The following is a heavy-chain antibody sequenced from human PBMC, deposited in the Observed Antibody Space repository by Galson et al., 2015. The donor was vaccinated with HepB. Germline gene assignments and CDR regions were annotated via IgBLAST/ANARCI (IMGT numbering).Heavy chain of an antibody. CDR3: ARLYCSSTSCYHMDV. V-gene: IGHV3-11*01. CDR2: ISSSGSTI. CDR1: GFTFSDYY. D-gene: IGHD2-2*01. J-gene: IGHJ6*02. Sequence: SLRLSCAASGFTFSDYYMSWIRQAPGKGLEWVSYISSSGSTIYYADSVKGRFTISRDNAKNSLYLQMNSLRAEDTAVYYCARLYCSSTSCYHMDVWGQGTTVTVSS.